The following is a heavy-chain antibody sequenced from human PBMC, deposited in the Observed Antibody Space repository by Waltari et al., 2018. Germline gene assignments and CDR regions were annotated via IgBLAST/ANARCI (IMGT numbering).Heavy chain of an antibody. CDR1: GYTFTSYA. D-gene: IGHD3-3*01. V-gene: IGHV1-3*01. Sequence: QVQLVQSGAEVKKPGAYVKVSCKASGYTFTSYAMNWVAQAPGQRLEWMGWINAGNGNTKYSQKFQGRVTITRDTSASTAYMELSSLRSEDTAVYYCARAYYDFWSGYYLFDYWGQGTLVTVSS. J-gene: IGHJ4*02. CDR3: ARAYYDFWSGYYLFDY. CDR2: INAGNGNT.